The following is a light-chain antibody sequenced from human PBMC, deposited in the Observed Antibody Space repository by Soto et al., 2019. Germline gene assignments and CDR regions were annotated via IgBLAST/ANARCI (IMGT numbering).Light chain of an antibody. CDR3: HQYNNWPSLT. CDR1: QSINSN. V-gene: IGKV3-15*01. CDR2: GAS. Sequence: EIVMTQSPATLSVSPGERATLSCRASQSINSNLAWYQQKPGQAPRLLIYGASTRATGIPARFSGSGSGTEFNLTIISLQTEDFAVYYCHQYNNWPSLTFGGGTKVEIK. J-gene: IGKJ4*01.